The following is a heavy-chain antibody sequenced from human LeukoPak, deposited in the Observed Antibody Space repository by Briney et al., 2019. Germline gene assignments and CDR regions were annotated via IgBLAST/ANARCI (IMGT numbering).Heavy chain of an antibody. CDR3: ARDRGAVATYNWFDP. J-gene: IGHJ5*02. Sequence: GGFLRLSCAASGFTFASYEMNWVRQAPGKGLEWVSYISSSCSAIYYADSVKGRFTISRDNAKNSLYLQMNSLRAEDTAVYYCARDRGAVATYNWFDPWGQGTLVTVSS. CDR2: ISSSCSAI. V-gene: IGHV3-48*03. D-gene: IGHD4-11*01. CDR1: GFTFASYE.